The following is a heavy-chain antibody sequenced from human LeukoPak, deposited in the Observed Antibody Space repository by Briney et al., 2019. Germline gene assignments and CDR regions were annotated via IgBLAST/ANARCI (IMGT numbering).Heavy chain of an antibody. Sequence: SETLSLTCTVSGGSISSDNYYWSWIRQPAGKGLEWIGRIYSSGSTNYNPSLKSRVTISVDTSKNQISLKVSSVTAADTAVYYCARLAANTVDYWGQGTLVTVSS. J-gene: IGHJ4*02. D-gene: IGHD4-17*01. CDR1: GGSISSDNYY. CDR2: IYSSGST. CDR3: ARLAANTVDY. V-gene: IGHV4-61*02.